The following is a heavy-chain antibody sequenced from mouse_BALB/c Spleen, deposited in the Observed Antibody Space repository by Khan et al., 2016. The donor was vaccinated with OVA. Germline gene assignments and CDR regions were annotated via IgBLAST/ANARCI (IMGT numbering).Heavy chain of an antibody. Sequence: QVHVKQSGAELARPGASVKMSCKASGYTFTSYTIHWIKKRPGQGLEWIGYINPSNGYTNYNQKFKDKATLTTEKSSTTAYLQLSSLTSDDSAVYNCVRDGAYHRNDGWFAYWGQGTLVTVSA. J-gene: IGHJ3*01. CDR3: VRDGAYHRNDGWFAY. CDR1: GYTFTSYT. CDR2: INPSNGYT. V-gene: IGHV1-4*01. D-gene: IGHD2-14*01.